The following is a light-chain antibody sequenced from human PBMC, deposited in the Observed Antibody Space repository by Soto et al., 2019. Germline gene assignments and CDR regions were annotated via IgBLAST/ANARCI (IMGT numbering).Light chain of an antibody. CDR1: QSVLYSSNNKNY. J-gene: IGKJ1*01. CDR3: QQYYSPPQT. V-gene: IGKV4-1*01. CDR2: WAS. Sequence: DIVMTQSPDSLAVSLGERATINCKSSQSVLYSSNNKNYLAWYQEKPGQPPKLLIYWASTRESGVPDRFSGSGSGTDFTLTISSLQAEDVAVSYCQQYYSPPQTFGQGTKVEI.